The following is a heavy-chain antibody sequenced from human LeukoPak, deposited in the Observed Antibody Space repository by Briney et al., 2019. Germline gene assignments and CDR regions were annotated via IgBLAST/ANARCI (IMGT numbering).Heavy chain of an antibody. Sequence: SETLSRTCTVSGGSISTDNCYWGWIRQPPGKGLEWIGSIYYNGNTYYNPSLKSRVTISVDTSKNQFSLKVNSVTAADTAVYYCARTLRGFDYWGQGTLVTVSS. CDR2: IYYNGNT. CDR3: ARTLRGFDY. V-gene: IGHV4-39*07. J-gene: IGHJ4*02. CDR1: GGSISTDNCY. D-gene: IGHD3-16*01.